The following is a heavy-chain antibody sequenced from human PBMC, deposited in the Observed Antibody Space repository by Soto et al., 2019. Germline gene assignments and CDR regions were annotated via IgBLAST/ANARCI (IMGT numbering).Heavy chain of an antibody. J-gene: IGHJ4*02. CDR3: AKGGRQWLVTSDFNY. Sequence: VQLVESGGGVVQPGRSLRLSCAASGFTFSDYAMHWVRQAPGKGLEWVAVVSHDGRNTHYADSVKGRFTISRDSSKHTVSLEMTSRRAEGTAVYYCAKGGRQWLVTSDFNYWGQGALVTVSS. CDR2: VSHDGRNT. D-gene: IGHD6-19*01. V-gene: IGHV3-30*18. CDR1: GFTFSDYA.